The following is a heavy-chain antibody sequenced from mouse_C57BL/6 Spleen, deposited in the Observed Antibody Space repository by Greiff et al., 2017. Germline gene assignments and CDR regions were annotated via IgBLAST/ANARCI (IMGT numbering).Heavy chain of an antibody. CDR1: GYTFTSYW. CDR3: AREATGTRDY. D-gene: IGHD4-1*02. Sequence: VQLKQPGAELVKPGASVKLSCKASGYTFTSYWMHWVKQRPGQGLEWIGMIHPNSGSTNYNEKFKSKATLTVDKSSSTAYMQLSSLTSEDSAVYYCAREATGTRDYWGQGTTLTVSS. J-gene: IGHJ2*01. CDR2: IHPNSGST. V-gene: IGHV1-64*01.